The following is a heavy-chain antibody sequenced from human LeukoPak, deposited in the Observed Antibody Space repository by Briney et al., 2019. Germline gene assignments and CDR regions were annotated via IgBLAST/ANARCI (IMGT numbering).Heavy chain of an antibody. CDR2: ISRGGSYI. J-gene: IGHJ4*02. CDR3: ARGPALYCTSSSCLDGVD. D-gene: IGHD2-2*01. V-gene: IGHV3-21*01. CDR1: GFTFSDYA. Sequence: GGSLRLSCAASGFTFSDYAMNWVRQAPGKGLEWVSSISRGGSYISYADSVKGRFTVSRDYAKDSLFLQMRSLRDEDTAVYYCARGPALYCTSSSCLDGVDWGQGTLVSVSS.